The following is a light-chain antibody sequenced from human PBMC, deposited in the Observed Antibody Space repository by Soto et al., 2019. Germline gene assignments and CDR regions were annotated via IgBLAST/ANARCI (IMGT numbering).Light chain of an antibody. J-gene: IGKJ2*01. CDR1: QDIASY. V-gene: IGKV1-9*01. CDR2: AAS. Sequence: IQLTQSPSSLSASIGDRVTITCRASQDIASYLAWYQQKPGNAPKLLIYAASTLHSGVPSRFSGSGSGTDFTLTISSLRPEDFVTYYCQQLNVNLLFGQGTKLEIK. CDR3: QQLNVNLL.